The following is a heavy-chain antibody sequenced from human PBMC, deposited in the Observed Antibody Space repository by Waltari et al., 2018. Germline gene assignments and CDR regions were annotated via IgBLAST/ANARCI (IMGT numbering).Heavy chain of an antibody. CDR3: ARTYTSGGYDPHWFDS. V-gene: IGHV3-53*01. J-gene: IGHJ5*01. D-gene: IGHD3-10*01. CDR1: GFTVSRYY. CDR2: LYSGGDT. Sequence: EVQLVESGGGLVQPGGSLRPSCVASGFTVSRYYMSWVRQAPGKGLEWVSILYSGGDTYYADSVKGRFTISRDSSKNTLYLQMNSLRAEDTALYYCARTYTSGGYDPHWFDSWGQGTLVTVSS.